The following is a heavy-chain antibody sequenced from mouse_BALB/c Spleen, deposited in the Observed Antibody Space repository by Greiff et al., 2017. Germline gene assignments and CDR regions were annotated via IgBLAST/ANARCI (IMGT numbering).Heavy chain of an antibody. D-gene: IGHD1-1*02. V-gene: IGHV5-17*02. J-gene: IGHJ4*01. CDR2: ISSGSSTI. CDR1: GFTFSSFG. Sequence: EVMLVESGGGLVQPGGSRKLSCAASGFTFSSFGMHWVRQAPEKGLEWVAYISSGSSTIYYADTVKGRFTISRDNPKNTLFLQMTSLRSEDTAMYYCAREGMGGSPAIDYWGQGTSVTVSS. CDR3: AREGMGGSPAIDY.